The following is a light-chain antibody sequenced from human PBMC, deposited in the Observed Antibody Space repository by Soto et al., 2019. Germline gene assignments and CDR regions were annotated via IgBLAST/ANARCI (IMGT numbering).Light chain of an antibody. Sequence: EIVMTQSPATLSVSPGERATLSCRASQSVNLNLAWYQQKPGQAPRLLMYGASIRATGVPARFSGSGAGTEFTLTIDSLQSEDSATKYCQQCISWTPLTFGGGTTVEI. CDR2: GAS. CDR1: QSVNLN. V-gene: IGKV3-15*01. CDR3: QQCISWTPLT. J-gene: IGKJ4*01.